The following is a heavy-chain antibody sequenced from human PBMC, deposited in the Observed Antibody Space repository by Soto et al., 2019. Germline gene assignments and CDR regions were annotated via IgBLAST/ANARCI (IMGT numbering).Heavy chain of an antibody. D-gene: IGHD3-10*01. CDR1: GYTFNSCA. J-gene: IGHJ3*02. CDR2: MNPNSGNT. Sequence: GTSVKASCKASGYTFNSCAINWQRQATKKGLKWIRWMNPNSGNTGYAQKFQGRVTMTMNTSISTAYMELSSLRSEDTAVYYCARHYAGGRMVRGATLNFIDAFDIWGQGTMVTVSS. CDR3: ARHYAGGRMVRGATLNFIDAFDI. V-gene: IGHV1-8*01.